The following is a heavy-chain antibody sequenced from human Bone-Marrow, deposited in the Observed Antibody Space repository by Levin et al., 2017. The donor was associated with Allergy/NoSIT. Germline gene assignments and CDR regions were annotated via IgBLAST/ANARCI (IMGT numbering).Heavy chain of an antibody. CDR2: ISSRGAYI. J-gene: IGHJ4*02. Sequence: KSGGSLRLSCEASGFDIISYGISWVRLTPGKGLEWVASISSRGAYIFYADSFEGRFTISRDNDKNVWYLQMDGLGGDDSGLYYCARDPNLWTYDNNEFNYFDFWGPGTLVAVSS. V-gene: IGHV3-21*01. D-gene: IGHD3/OR15-3a*01. CDR1: GFDIISYG. CDR3: ARDPNLWTYDNNEFNYFDF.